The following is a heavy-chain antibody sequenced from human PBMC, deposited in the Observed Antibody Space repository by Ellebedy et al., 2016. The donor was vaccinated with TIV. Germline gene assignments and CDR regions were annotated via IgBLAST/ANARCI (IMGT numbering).Heavy chain of an antibody. V-gene: IGHV1-69*13. D-gene: IGHD5-18*01. Sequence: AASVKVSCKASGGTFSTYAISWVRQAAGQGLQWMGGVIPIFGTANYAQKFQGRVTITADESTSTAYMELSSLKSEDTAVYYCAKAEGRGYSYTVDWYFDLWGRGTLVTVSS. J-gene: IGHJ2*01. CDR1: GGTFSTYA. CDR3: AKAEGRGYSYTVDWYFDL. CDR2: VIPIFGTA.